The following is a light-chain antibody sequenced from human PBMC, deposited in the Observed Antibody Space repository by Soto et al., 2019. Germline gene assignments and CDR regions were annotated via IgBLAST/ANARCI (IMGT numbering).Light chain of an antibody. CDR2: EVS. V-gene: IGLV2-8*01. CDR1: SSDVGGYNY. CDR3: SSYAGRNNVV. J-gene: IGLJ2*01. Sequence: QSALTQPPSASGSPGQSVTISCTGTSSDVGGYNYVSWYQQHPGKAPKLMIYEVSKRPSGVPDRFSGSKSGNTASLTVSGLQAEEEADYYCSSYAGRNNVVFGGGTKLTVL.